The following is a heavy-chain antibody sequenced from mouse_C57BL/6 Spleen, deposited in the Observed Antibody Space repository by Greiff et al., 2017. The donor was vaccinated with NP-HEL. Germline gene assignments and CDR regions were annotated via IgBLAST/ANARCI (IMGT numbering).Heavy chain of an antibody. J-gene: IGHJ2*01. D-gene: IGHD1-1*01. V-gene: IGHV1-69*01. CDR2: IDPSDSYT. CDR1: GYTFTSYW. CDR3: ARGYYGSSYWFDY. Sequence: QVQLQQPGAELVMPGASVKLSCKASGYTFTSYWMHWVKQRPGQGLEWIGEIDPSDSYTNYNQKFKGKSTLTVDKSSSTAYMQLSSLTSEDSAVYYCARGYYGSSYWFDYWGQGTTLTVSS.